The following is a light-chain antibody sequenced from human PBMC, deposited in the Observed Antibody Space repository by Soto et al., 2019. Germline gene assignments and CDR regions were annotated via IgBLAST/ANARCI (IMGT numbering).Light chain of an antibody. Sequence: QSVLTQPPSVSAAPGQKVTISCSGSSSNIGKNYVSWYQQLPGTAPKLLIYENNKRPSGIPDRFSGSKSGTSATLGITGLQTWDEADYYCGTWDSSLSAFYVFGTGTKVTVL. V-gene: IGLV1-51*02. CDR2: ENN. CDR1: SSNIGKNY. J-gene: IGLJ1*01. CDR3: GTWDSSLSAFYV.